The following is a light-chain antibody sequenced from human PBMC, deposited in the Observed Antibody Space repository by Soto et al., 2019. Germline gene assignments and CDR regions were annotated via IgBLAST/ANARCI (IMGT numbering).Light chain of an antibody. CDR3: QQYYDYPPLI. Sequence: XXXTXXXXXLXXXXGXXATXXXRASRXXNRKXAWYQQKPGQAPRLLISGASTRATGIPARFSGSGSGTXFTLTISSLQSEDFAVYYCQQYYDYPPLIFGGGTKVEIK. CDR1: RXXNRK. CDR2: GAS. V-gene: IGKV3-15*01. J-gene: IGKJ4*01.